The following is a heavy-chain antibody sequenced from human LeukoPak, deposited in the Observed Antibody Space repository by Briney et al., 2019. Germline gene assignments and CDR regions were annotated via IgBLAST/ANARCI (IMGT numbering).Heavy chain of an antibody. Sequence: SGTLSLTCAVSGGSISSSNWWSWVRQPPGKGLEWIGEIYHSGSTNYNPSLKSRVTISVDTSKNQFSLKLSSVTAADTAVYYCARDFGPTNWFDPWGQGTLVTVSS. CDR3: ARDFGPTNWFDP. J-gene: IGHJ5*02. CDR1: GGSISSSNW. CDR2: IYHSGST. D-gene: IGHD3-3*01. V-gene: IGHV4-4*02.